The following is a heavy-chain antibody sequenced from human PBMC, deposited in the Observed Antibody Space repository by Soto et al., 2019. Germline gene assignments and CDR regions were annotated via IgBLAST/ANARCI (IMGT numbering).Heavy chain of an antibody. CDR2: INPSSGGT. Sequence: QAQLVQSGTEVKKPGASVKVSCKASGYPFTGPYIYWVRQAPGQGLEWMGWINPSSGGTEFAEKFQGRVTVTRDTSIRTVFLELNSLTSDDRGVYFCARDFRTYSHGVDVWGQGTAVTVSS. V-gene: IGHV1-2*02. CDR1: GYPFTGPY. D-gene: IGHD4-4*01. J-gene: IGHJ6*02. CDR3: ARDFRTYSHGVDV.